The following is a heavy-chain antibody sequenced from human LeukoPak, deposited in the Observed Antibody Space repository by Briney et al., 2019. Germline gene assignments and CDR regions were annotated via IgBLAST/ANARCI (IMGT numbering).Heavy chain of an antibody. V-gene: IGHV1-8*01. CDR1: GYTFTSYD. CDR3: ARGGPRGYSYGYAGRYYYYYMDV. Sequence: ASVKVSCKASGYTFTSYDINWVRQATGQGLEWMGWMNPNSGNTGYAQKFQGRVTMTRNTSISTAYMGLSSLRSEDTAVYYCARGGPRGYSYGYAGRYYYYYMDVWGKGTTVTISS. D-gene: IGHD5-18*01. CDR2: MNPNSGNT. J-gene: IGHJ6*03.